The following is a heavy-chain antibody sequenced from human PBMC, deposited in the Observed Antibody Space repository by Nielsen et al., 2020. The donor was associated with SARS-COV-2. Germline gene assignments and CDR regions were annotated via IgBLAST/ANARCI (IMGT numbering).Heavy chain of an antibody. CDR3: AHWGSGWFDF. D-gene: IGHD6-19*01. V-gene: IGHV3-53*01. CDR1: GFTVSSNY. J-gene: IGHJ4*02. CDR2: IYSGGST. Sequence: GESLKISCAASGFTVSSNYMNWVRQAPGKGLEWVSVIYSGGSTFYADSVRGRFAISRDNSKNTLDLYMNSLRAEDTAVYYCAHWGSGWFDFWGQGALVTVSS.